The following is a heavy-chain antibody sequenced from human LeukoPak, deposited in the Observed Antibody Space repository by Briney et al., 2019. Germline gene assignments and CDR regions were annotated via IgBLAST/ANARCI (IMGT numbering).Heavy chain of an antibody. Sequence: GASVKVSRKASGYTFTDYYMHWVRQAPGQGLEWLGRIKPKSGGTTYAQKFQGRVTMTRDTSITTAYMELSRLRSDDTAVYYCARSLWFGELSPDYWGQGTLVTVSS. V-gene: IGHV1-2*06. CDR2: IKPKSGGT. CDR1: GYTFTDYY. CDR3: ARSLWFGELSPDY. J-gene: IGHJ4*02. D-gene: IGHD3-10*01.